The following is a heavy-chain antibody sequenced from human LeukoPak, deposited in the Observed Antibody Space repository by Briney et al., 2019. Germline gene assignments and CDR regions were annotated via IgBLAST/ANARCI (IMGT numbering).Heavy chain of an antibody. J-gene: IGHJ4*02. CDR1: GYTFTSYG. D-gene: IGHD2-2*01. Sequence: ASVKVSCKASGYTFTSYGISWVRQAPGQGLEWMRWISAYNGNTNYAQKLQGRVTMTTDTSTSTAYMELRSLRSDDTAVYYRARDYCSSTSCRTDYWGQGTLVTVSS. CDR3: ARDYCSSTSCRTDY. CDR2: ISAYNGNT. V-gene: IGHV1-18*01.